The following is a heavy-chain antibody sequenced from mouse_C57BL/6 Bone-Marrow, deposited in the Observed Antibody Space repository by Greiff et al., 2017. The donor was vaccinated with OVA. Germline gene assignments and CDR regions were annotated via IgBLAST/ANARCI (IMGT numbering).Heavy chain of an antibody. J-gene: IGHJ3*01. Sequence: EVQLQQSVAELVRPGASVKLSCTASGFNIKNTYMHWVKQRPEQGLEWIGRLDPANGNTKYAPKFKGKATITADTSSNTAYLRLSSLTSDDTAIYYWARSFGNLTWFAYWGQGTLVTVSA. D-gene: IGHD2-1*01. CDR1: GFNIKNTY. CDR3: ARSFGNLTWFAY. V-gene: IGHV14-3*01. CDR2: LDPANGNT.